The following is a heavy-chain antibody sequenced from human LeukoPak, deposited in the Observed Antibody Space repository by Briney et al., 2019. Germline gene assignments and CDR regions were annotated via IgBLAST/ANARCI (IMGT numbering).Heavy chain of an antibody. CDR2: ISSSGDSI. V-gene: IGHV3-23*01. Sequence: PGGSLRLSCAASAFTFSSYAMSWVRQAPGKGLEWVSAISSSGDSIYYTDSVKGRFTISRDNSKNTLYLQMNSLRAEDTAVYYCAKGRYTTMFRGGFFDYWGQGTLVTVSS. D-gene: IGHD3-10*01. CDR1: AFTFSSYA. CDR3: AKGRYTTMFRGGFFDY. J-gene: IGHJ4*02.